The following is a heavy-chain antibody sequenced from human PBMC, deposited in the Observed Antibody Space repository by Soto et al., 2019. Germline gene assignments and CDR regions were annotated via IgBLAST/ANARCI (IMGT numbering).Heavy chain of an antibody. D-gene: IGHD4-17*01. CDR1: GFTFSSYA. V-gene: IGHV3-30-3*01. CDR2: ISYDGSNK. Sequence: QVQLVESGGGVVQPGRSLRLSCAASGFTFSSYAMHWVRQAPGKGLEWVAVISYDGSNKYYADSVKGRFTISRDNSKNTLYLQMNSLRAEDTAVYYCAREDGDYVLSPLFAPGGQGTLVTVSS. J-gene: IGHJ5*02. CDR3: AREDGDYVLSPLFAP.